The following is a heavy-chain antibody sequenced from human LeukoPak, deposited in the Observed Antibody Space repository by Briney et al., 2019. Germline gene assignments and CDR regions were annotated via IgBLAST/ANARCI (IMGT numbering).Heavy chain of an antibody. CDR1: GGTFSSYA. CDR3: AXXXXXXYXGNFDY. J-gene: IGHJ4*02. V-gene: IGHV1-69*13. Sequence: SVKVSCKASGGTFSSYAISWVRQAPGQGLEWMGGIIPIFGTANYAQKFQGRVTITADESTSTAYMELSSLRSEDTAVYYFAXXXXXXYXGNFDYWGQGTLVTVSS. D-gene: IGHD3-16*01. CDR2: IIPIFGTA.